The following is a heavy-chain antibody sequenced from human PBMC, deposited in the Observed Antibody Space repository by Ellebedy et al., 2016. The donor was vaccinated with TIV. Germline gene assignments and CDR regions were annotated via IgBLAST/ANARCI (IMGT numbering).Heavy chain of an antibody. V-gene: IGHV3-30*18. D-gene: IGHD6-13*01. Sequence: GESLKISXAASGFTFNTYGMHWVRQAPGKGLEWVAIVSYDETTKVYADAVKGRFTISRENSKNTLYLQMNSLRPEDTGVYYCAKDGPRSLVHYLDSWGQGTLVTVSS. CDR3: AKDGPRSLVHYLDS. CDR1: GFTFNTYG. CDR2: VSYDETTK. J-gene: IGHJ4*02.